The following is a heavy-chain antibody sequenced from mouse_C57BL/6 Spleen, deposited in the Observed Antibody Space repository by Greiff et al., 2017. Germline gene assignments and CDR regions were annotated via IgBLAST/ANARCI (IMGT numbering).Heavy chain of an antibody. D-gene: IGHD2-5*01. CDR1: GYTFTSYG. V-gene: IGHV1-81*01. J-gene: IGHJ4*01. Sequence: QVQLQQSGAELARPGASVKLSCKASGYTFTSYGISWVKQRTGQGLEWIGEIYPRSGNTYYNEKFKGKATLTADKSSSTAYMELRRLTSEDSAVYFCAKYYSNYDYAMDYWGQGTSVTVSS. CDR3: AKYYSNYDYAMDY. CDR2: IYPRSGNT.